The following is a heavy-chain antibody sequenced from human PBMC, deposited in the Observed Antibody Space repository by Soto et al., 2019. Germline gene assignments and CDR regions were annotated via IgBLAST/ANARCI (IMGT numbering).Heavy chain of an antibody. Sequence: LGESLKISCQGSGYEFSTFWIGWVRQMPGKGLEWMGIIFPSDSDTRYSPSFQGHVTISADKSVHTAYLQWSSLKASDTAMYYCATPYGNYDHWGQGTLVTVSS. CDR2: IFPSDSDT. J-gene: IGHJ5*02. V-gene: IGHV5-51*01. D-gene: IGHD4-17*01. CDR3: ATPYGNYDH. CDR1: GYEFSTFW.